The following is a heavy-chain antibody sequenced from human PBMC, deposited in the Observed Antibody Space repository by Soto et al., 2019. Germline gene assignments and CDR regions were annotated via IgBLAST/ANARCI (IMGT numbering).Heavy chain of an antibody. D-gene: IGHD1-26*01. J-gene: IGHJ4*02. Sequence: SLTCTVSGASITFGGYSWSWIRQTPGKGLEWIGYINHLETTFYNPSFESRLTLSIDRAKNQFSLKLHSMSAADRAVYFCARGGGSDSFDHWGQGILVTVSS. V-gene: IGHV4-30-2*01. CDR2: INHLETT. CDR1: GASITFGGYS. CDR3: ARGGGSDSFDH.